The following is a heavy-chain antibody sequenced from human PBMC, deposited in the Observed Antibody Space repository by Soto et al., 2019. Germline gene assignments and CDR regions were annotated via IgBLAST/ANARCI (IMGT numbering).Heavy chain of an antibody. CDR2: INSDGSST. V-gene: IGHV3-74*01. CDR3: ARGPRGRSNFDY. J-gene: IGHJ4*02. Sequence: LRLSCAASGFTFSSYWMHWVRQAPGKGLVWVSRINSDGSSTSYADSVKGRFTISRDNAKNTLYLQMNSLRAEDTAVYYCARGPRGRSNFDYWGQGTLVTVSS. CDR1: GFTFSSYW.